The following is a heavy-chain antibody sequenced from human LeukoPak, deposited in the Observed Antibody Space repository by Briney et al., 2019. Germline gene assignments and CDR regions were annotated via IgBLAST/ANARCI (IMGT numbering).Heavy chain of an antibody. J-gene: IGHJ5*02. D-gene: IGHD3-22*01. CDR3: ARIYSSSGYYPNWFDP. Sequence: SETLSLTCTVSGGSISSYYWSWIQQPPGKGLEWIGYIYYRGSTNYNPSLKSRVTISVDTSKNQFSLKLSSVTAADTAVYYCARIYSSSGYYPNWFDPWGQGTLVTVSS. CDR1: GGSISSYY. V-gene: IGHV4-59*01. CDR2: IYYRGST.